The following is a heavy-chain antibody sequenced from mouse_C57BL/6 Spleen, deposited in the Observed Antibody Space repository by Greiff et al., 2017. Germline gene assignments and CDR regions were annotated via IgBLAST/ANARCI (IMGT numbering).Heavy chain of an antibody. CDR1: GYTFTSYW. CDR3: ARRHYYGTSFDY. Sequence: VQLQQPGAELVMPGASVKLSCKASGYTFTSYWMHWVKQRPGQGLEWIGEIDPSDSYTNYNQKFKGKSTLTVDKSSSTAYMQLSSLTSEDSAVYYGARRHYYGTSFDYWGQGTTLTVSS. D-gene: IGHD1-1*01. V-gene: IGHV1-69*01. J-gene: IGHJ2*01. CDR2: IDPSDSYT.